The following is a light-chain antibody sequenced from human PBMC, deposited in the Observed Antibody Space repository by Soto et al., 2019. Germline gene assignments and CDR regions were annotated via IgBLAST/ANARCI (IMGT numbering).Light chain of an antibody. CDR1: QSISSW. V-gene: IGKV1-5*01. CDR2: DVS. Sequence: DIQMTQSPSTLSGSVGDRVTITCRASQSISSWLAWYQQKPGQAPRLLIYDVSSLQSGVPSRFSGSGSATEFTLTISSLQPDDFATYYCQQYESYWTFGQGTMVDIK. J-gene: IGKJ1*01. CDR3: QQYESYWT.